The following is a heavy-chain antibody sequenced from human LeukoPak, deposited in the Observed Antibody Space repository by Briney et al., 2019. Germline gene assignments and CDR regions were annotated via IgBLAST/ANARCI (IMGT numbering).Heavy chain of an antibody. D-gene: IGHD4-17*01. Sequence: GGSLRLSCAASGFTFSSYSMNWVRQAPGKGLECVSSISSSSSYIYYADSVKGRFTISRDNAKNSLYLQMNSLRAEDTAVYYCARDDDDYGIYWGQGTLVTVSS. CDR2: ISSSSSYI. J-gene: IGHJ4*02. V-gene: IGHV3-21*01. CDR3: ARDDDDYGIY. CDR1: GFTFSSYS.